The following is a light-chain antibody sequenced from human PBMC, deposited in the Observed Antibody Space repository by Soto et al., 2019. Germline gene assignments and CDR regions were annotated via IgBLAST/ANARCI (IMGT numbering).Light chain of an antibody. V-gene: IGKV3-11*02. CDR3: QQGGS. J-gene: IGKJ4*01. CDR1: QSVSTY. Sequence: EIVLTQSPATLPLSPREGATLSCRASQSVSTYLAWYQQKPGQAPRLLIYGSFNRATGIPARFSGSGSVRDFTLTISNREHEDCAVYYCQQGGSFGGGTKVEIK. CDR2: GSF.